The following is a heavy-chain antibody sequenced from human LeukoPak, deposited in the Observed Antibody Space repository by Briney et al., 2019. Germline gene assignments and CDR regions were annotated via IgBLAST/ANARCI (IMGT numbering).Heavy chain of an antibody. J-gene: IGHJ2*01. D-gene: IGHD4-17*01. V-gene: IGHV4-4*07. CDR3: ARVRNDYGDYVNTNWYFDL. Sequence: SETLSLTCTVSGGSISSYYWSWIRQPAGKGLEWIGRIYTSGSTNYNPSLKSPVAMSVDTSKNQFSLELSSVTAADTAVYYCARVRNDYGDYVNTNWYFDLWGRGTLVTVSS. CDR1: GGSISSYY. CDR2: IYTSGST.